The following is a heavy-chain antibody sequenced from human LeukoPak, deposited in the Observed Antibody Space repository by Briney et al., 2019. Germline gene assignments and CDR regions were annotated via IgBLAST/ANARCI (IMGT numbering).Heavy chain of an antibody. V-gene: IGHV1-69*13. J-gene: IGHJ4*02. CDR2: IIPIFGTA. CDR3: ARTDTAMDNYYFDY. Sequence: SVKVSCKAFGGTFSSYAISWVRQAPGQGLEWMGGIIPIFGTANYAQKFQGRVTITADESTSTAYMELSSLRSEDTAVYYCARTDTAMDNYYFDYWGQGTLVTVSS. D-gene: IGHD5-18*01. CDR1: GGTFSSYA.